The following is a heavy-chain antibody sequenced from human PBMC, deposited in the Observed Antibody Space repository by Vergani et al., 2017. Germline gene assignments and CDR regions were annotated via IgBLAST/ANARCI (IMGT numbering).Heavy chain of an antibody. J-gene: IGHJ4*02. CDR1: GYSISSDYY. D-gene: IGHD5-12*01. CDR2: IHHSGST. Sequence: QVQLQESGPGLVKPSETLSLTCAVSGYSISSDYYWGWIRQPPGKGLEWIGSIHHSGSTYYNPSLKSRVTISVDTSKNDFSLKVTSVTAADTAVYYCTRQPQEGASGPPSVPTWGQGISVIVSS. V-gene: IGHV4-38-2*01. CDR3: TRQPQEGASGPPSVPT.